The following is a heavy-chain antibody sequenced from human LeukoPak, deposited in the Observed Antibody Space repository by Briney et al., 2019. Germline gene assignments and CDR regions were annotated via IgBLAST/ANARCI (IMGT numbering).Heavy chain of an antibody. CDR2: ISAYNGNT. Sequence: ASVKVSCKASGYTFTSYGISWVRQAPGQGLEWMGWISAYNGNTNYAQKLQGRVTMTTDTSTSTAYMELRSLRSDDTAVYYCARPCCDFWSGYYYFDYWGQGTLVTVSS. V-gene: IGHV1-18*01. D-gene: IGHD3-3*01. CDR1: GYTFTSYG. J-gene: IGHJ4*02. CDR3: ARPCCDFWSGYYYFDY.